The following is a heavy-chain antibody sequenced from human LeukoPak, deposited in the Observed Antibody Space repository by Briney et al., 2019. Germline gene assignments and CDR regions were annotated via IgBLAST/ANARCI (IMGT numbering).Heavy chain of an antibody. V-gene: IGHV3-30*02. J-gene: IGHJ6*03. Sequence: PGGSLRLSCAASGFTFSNYGMHWVRQAPGKGLEWVASIRYNGNNQYYADSVKGRFTISRDNSKNTLYLQMNSLKGDDTAVYYCAKDSAFYYIDVWGKGTTVIISS. CDR1: GFTFSNYG. CDR2: IRYNGNNQ. D-gene: IGHD3-10*01. CDR3: AKDSAFYYIDV.